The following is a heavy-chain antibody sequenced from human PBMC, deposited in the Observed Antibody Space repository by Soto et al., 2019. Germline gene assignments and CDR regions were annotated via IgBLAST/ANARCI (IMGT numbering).Heavy chain of an antibody. CDR1: GFTVSSNY. J-gene: IGHJ4*02. Sequence: EVQLVESGGGLVQPGGSLRLSCAASGFTVSSNYMSWVRQAPGKGLEWVLVIYSGGSAYYADSVKGRFTISRDNSKNTLYPQMNSLRAEDTAVYYCARHGYSYGGGYFDYWGQGTLVTVSS. V-gene: IGHV3-66*04. D-gene: IGHD5-18*01. CDR2: IYSGGSA. CDR3: ARHGYSYGGGYFDY.